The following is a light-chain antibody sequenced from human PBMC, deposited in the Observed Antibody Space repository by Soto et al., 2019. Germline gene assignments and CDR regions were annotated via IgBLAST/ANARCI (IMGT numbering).Light chain of an antibody. CDR2: GAS. J-gene: IGKJ1*01. V-gene: IGKV3-15*01. CDR3: QHYISYPWT. CDR1: QSVSSN. Sequence: IVMTQSPATLSVSPGERATLSCRASQSVSSNLAWYQQRPGQAPRLLIYGASTRATGIPARFSGSGSGTEFSLTISSLQSEDFASYYCQHYISYPWTFGRGTKVDIK.